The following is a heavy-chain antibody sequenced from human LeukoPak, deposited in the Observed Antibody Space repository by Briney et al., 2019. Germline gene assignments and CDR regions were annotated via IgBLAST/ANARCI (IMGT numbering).Heavy chain of an antibody. D-gene: IGHD2-2*01. V-gene: IGHV3-53*01. J-gene: IGHJ3*02. Sequence: GRSLRLSCAASGFTFSSYALHWVRQAPVKGLEWVAVIDSGGSTNYADSVKGRFAISRDNSKNTLYLQMNSLRAEDTAVYYCAREATRYCSSTSCSDAFDIWGQGTMVTVSS. CDR1: GFTFSSYA. CDR3: AREATRYCSSTSCSDAFDI. CDR2: IDSGGST.